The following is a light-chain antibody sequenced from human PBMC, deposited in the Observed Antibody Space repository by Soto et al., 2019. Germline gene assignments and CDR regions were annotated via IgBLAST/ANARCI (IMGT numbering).Light chain of an antibody. Sequence: QSALTQPASVSGSPGQSITISCTGTSSDVGGYNFVSWYQQHPAAAPRLTIYESNKRPSGVSNRFSGSKSGNTASLTISGLQGDDEANYYCCSYAGSSNVVFGGGTKLTVL. CDR2: ESN. V-gene: IGLV2-23*01. CDR1: SSDVGGYNF. CDR3: CSYAGSSNVV. J-gene: IGLJ2*01.